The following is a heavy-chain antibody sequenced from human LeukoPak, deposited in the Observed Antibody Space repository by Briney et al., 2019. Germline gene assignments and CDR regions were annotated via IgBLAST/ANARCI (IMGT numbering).Heavy chain of an antibody. CDR3: ARVGQEVIAPDY. D-gene: IGHD3-16*02. Sequence: GGSLRLSCAASGFTFSSFGMHWVRQAPGKGLEWVAFIRYDGSNKYYADSVKGRFTISRDNSKNTMYLQMNSLRAEDTAVYYCARVGQEVIAPDYWGQGTLVTVSS. J-gene: IGHJ4*02. V-gene: IGHV3-30*02. CDR2: IRYDGSNK. CDR1: GFTFSSFG.